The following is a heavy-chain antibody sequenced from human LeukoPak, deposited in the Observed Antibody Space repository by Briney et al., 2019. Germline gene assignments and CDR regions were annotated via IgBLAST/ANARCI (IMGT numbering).Heavy chain of an antibody. Sequence: ASVKVSCKASGYTFTSYYMHWVRQAPGQGLEWMGIIPSGGSTSYAQKFQGRVTMTRDTSTSTVHMELSSLRSEDTAVYYCARTAARRFDYWGQGTLVTVSS. CDR1: GYTFTSYY. V-gene: IGHV1-46*01. J-gene: IGHJ4*02. CDR3: ARTAARRFDY. CDR2: IPSGGST. D-gene: IGHD6-6*01.